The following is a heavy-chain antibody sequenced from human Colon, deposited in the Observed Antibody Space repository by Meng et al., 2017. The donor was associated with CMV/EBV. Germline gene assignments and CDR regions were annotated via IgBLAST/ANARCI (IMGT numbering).Heavy chain of an antibody. CDR3: ANVLEWLSD. V-gene: IGHV3-21*01. Sequence: GESLKISCAVSAFIFSTFTVNWVRQSPGKGLAWVSSFCNNSNYICSSNSVKGRFTISRDNSKNTLYLQMNSLRAEDTAVYFCANVLEWLSDWGQGTLVTVSS. CDR2: FCNNSNYI. D-gene: IGHD3-3*01. J-gene: IGHJ4*02. CDR1: AFIFSTFT.